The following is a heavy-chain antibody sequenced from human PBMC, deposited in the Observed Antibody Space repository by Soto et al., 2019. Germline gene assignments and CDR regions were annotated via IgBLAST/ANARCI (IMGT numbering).Heavy chain of an antibody. Sequence: GGSLRLSCAGSGFIFKNYALNWVRQAPGKGLEWVASITRDGYNKYYADSVKGRFTISRDNSRDTLSLQMTALTIEDSSVYYCKTSSAGSSSVGMDYWGQGTRVTVSS. V-gene: IGHV3-30*04. J-gene: IGHJ4*02. CDR1: GFIFKNYA. CDR2: ITRDGYNK. D-gene: IGHD6-6*01. CDR3: KTSSAGSSSVGMDY.